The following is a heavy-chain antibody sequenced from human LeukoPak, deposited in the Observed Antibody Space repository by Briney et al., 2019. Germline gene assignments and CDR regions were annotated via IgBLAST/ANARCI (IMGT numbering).Heavy chain of an antibody. CDR1: GYTFTNYY. Sequence: GASVKVSCKASGYTFTNYYIHWVRQAPGQGLEWMGWINPNSGGTNYAQKFQGRVTMTRDTSISTAYMELSRLRSDDTAVYYCARRKKGDYGDFDYWGQGTLVTVSS. CDR2: INPNSGGT. CDR3: ARRKKGDYGDFDY. V-gene: IGHV1-2*02. J-gene: IGHJ4*02. D-gene: IGHD4-17*01.